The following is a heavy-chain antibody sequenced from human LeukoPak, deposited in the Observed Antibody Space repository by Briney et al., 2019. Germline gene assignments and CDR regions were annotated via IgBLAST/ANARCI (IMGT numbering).Heavy chain of an antibody. CDR2: ISTTATAI. CDR3: ARVYYASWSGQPLSQHWLDP. Sequence: GGPLRLSCAASGIIFSNYEFNWVRQAPGKGLEWIAYISTTATAIHYADSVRGRFTISRDNAKSSVYLQLNSLRADDTAVYYCARVYYASWSGQPLSQHWLDPWGQGTLVTVSS. V-gene: IGHV3-48*03. J-gene: IGHJ5*02. D-gene: IGHD3-3*01. CDR1: GIIFSNYE.